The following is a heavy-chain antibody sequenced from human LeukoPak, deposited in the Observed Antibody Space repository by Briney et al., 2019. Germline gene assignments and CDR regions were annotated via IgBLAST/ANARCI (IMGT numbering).Heavy chain of an antibody. D-gene: IGHD3-9*01. Sequence: HPGGSLRLSCAASGFTFSSYAMSWVRQAPGKGLEWVSAISGSGGSTYYADSVKGRFTISRDNSKSTLYLQMNSLRAEDTAVYYCAAKEGLTGYLSGSFEYWGQGTLVTVSS. J-gene: IGHJ4*02. V-gene: IGHV3-23*01. CDR1: GFTFSSYA. CDR3: AAKEGLTGYLSGSFEY. CDR2: ISGSGGST.